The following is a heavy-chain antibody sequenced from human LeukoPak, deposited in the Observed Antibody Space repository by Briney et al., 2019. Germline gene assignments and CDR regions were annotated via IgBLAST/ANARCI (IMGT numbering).Heavy chain of an antibody. Sequence: SETLSLTCTVSGDSITNSYWNWIRQPPGRGLEWIGRISYSGNTNYNPSLKSRVIISRDTSKNQFSLELTSVTAADTAVYYCAKRIIEARENGDSNWLDPWGQGSLVTVSS. V-gene: IGHV4-59*08. CDR1: GDSITNSY. J-gene: IGHJ5*01. CDR3: AKRIIEARENGDSNWLDP. D-gene: IGHD4-17*01. CDR2: ISYSGNT.